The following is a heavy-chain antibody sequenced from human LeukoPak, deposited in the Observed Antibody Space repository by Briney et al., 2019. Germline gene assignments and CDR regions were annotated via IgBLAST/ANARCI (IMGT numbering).Heavy chain of an antibody. V-gene: IGHV1-2*02. CDR3: ARGKSSSWYGDCYYGMDV. D-gene: IGHD6-13*01. CDR2: INPNSGGT. J-gene: IGHJ6*02. Sequence: ASVKVSCKAPGYTFTGYYMHWVRQAPGQGLEWMGWINPNSGGTNYAQKFQGRVTMTRDTSISTAYMELSRLRSDDTAVYYCARGKSSSWYGDCYYGMDVWGQGTTVTVSS. CDR1: GYTFTGYY.